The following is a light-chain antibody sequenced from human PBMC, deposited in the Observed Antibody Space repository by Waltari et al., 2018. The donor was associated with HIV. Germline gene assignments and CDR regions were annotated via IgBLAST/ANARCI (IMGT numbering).Light chain of an antibody. CDR2: ISN. CDR3: AAWDDSRNAHVV. V-gene: IGLV1-44*01. J-gene: IGLJ2*01. CDR1: NSNIGSNS. Sequence: QSVLTQPPSASGTPGQRVTISCAGSNSNIGSNSVNWYQQLPGTAPKLLIYISNLPPLGVPDRFSVSKSGTSASLAISGLQSEDEADYYCAAWDDSRNAHVVFGGGTKLTVL.